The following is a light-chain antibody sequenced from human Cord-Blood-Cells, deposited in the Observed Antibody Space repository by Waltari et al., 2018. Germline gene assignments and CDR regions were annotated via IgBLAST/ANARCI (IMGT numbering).Light chain of an antibody. CDR3: CSYAGSSTYV. CDR2: EVS. J-gene: IGLJ1*01. V-gene: IGLV2-23*02. Sequence: QSALTQPASVSGSPGQSITIPCTGTRSAVGSYNLVSWYQQHPGKAPKLMIYEVSKRPSGVSNRFSGSKSGNTASLTISGLQAEDEADYYCCSYAGSSTYVFGTGTKVTVL. CDR1: RSAVGSYNL.